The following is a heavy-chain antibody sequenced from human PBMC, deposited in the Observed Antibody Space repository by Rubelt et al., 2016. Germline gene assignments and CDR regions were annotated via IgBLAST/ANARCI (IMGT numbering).Heavy chain of an antibody. CDR3: ARYTYSGYSGRFDP. D-gene: IGHD5-12*01. Sequence: QLQLQESGPGLVKPSETLSLTYTVSGGSISSTLYYWGWIRQPPGKGLGWIASIYYSRSTYYNPSLKSRGTISVATSKTRFSLKLSSRTAADTACYYCARYTYSGYSGRFDPWGQGTLVTVSS. J-gene: IGHJ5*02. V-gene: IGHV4-39*07. CDR1: GGSISSTLYY. CDR2: IYYSRST.